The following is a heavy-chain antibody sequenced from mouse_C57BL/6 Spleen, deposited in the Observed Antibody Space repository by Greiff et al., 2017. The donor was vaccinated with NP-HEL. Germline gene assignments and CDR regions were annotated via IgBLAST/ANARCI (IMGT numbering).Heavy chain of an antibody. V-gene: IGHV1-55*01. D-gene: IGHD2-5*01. J-gene: IGHJ2*01. Sequence: VQLQQPGAELVKPGASVKMSCKASGYTFTSYWITWVKQRPGQGLEWIGDIYPGSGSTNYNEKFKSKATLTVDTSSSTAYMQLSSLTSEDSAVYYCASGGYYSNFFDYWGQGTTLTVSS. CDR1: GYTFTSYW. CDR2: IYPGSGST. CDR3: ASGGYYSNFFDY.